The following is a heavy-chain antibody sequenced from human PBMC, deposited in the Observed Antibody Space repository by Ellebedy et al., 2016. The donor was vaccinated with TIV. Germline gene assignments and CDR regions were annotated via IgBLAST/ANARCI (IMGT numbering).Heavy chain of an antibody. CDR3: ARDLLVYYDSTDYHD. V-gene: IGHV4-59*12. CDR2: VYYSGSS. CDR1: VGSLSYYY. J-gene: IGHJ4*02. Sequence: MPSETLSLTCSVSVGSLSYYYWSWIRQPPGKGVEWIGHVYYSGSSPYNPSLKSRVTISADTSKNQFSLKLSSVTAADTAVYYCARDLLVYYDSTDYHDWGQGTLVTVSS. D-gene: IGHD3-22*01.